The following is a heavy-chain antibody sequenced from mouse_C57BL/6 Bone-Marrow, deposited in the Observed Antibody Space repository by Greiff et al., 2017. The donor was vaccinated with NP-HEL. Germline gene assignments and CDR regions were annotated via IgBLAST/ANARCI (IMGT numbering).Heavy chain of an antibody. CDR2: IDPETGGT. CDR1: GYTFTDYE. V-gene: IGHV1-15*01. Sequence: VQLQQSGAELVRPGASVTLSCKASGYTFTDYEMHWVKQTPVHGLEWIGAIDPETGGTAYNQKFKGKATLTVDKPSSTAYMQLSSLTSEDSAVYYCARPAYWGQGTLVTVSA. CDR3: ARPAY. J-gene: IGHJ3*01.